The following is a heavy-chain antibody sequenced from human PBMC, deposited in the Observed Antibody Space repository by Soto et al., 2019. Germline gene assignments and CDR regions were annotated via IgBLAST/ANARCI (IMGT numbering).Heavy chain of an antibody. CDR1: GGCVSNSNYY. Sequence: PXVTLCLTCTVSGGCVSNSNYYWGWIHQSPGKGLEWIGSVYYRGRSYSKSSVKSRVTISVDTSKNQFSLNLNSVTASDTAVYFCVSQRTSVLTQAYFDYWGPGALVTVSS. CDR2: VYYRGRS. J-gene: IGHJ4*02. CDR3: VSQRTSVLTQAYFDY. D-gene: IGHD2-8*01. V-gene: IGHV4-39*01.